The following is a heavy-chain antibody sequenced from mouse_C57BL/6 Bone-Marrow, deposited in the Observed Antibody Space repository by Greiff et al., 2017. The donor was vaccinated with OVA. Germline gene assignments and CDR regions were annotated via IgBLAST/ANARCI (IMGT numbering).Heavy chain of an antibody. D-gene: IGHD1-1*01. CDR1: GFTFSSYT. CDR2: ISGGGGNT. J-gene: IGHJ4*01. Sequence: EVMLVESGGGLVKPGGSLKLSCAASGFTFSSYTMSWVRQTPEKRLEWVATISGGGGNTYYPDSVKGRFTISRDNAKNTLYLQMSSLRSEDTALYYCAGYYYGSSYDYAMDYWGQGTSVTVSS. V-gene: IGHV5-9*01. CDR3: AGYYYGSSYDYAMDY.